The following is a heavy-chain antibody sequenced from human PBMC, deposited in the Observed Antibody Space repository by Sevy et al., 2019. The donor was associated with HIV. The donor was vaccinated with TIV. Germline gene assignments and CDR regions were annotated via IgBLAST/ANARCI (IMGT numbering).Heavy chain of an antibody. Sequence: GGSLRLSCAASGFTVSSNYMNWVRQAPGKGLEWVSVIYSGGSTYYADSVKGRFTISRDNSKNTLYLQMNSLRAEDTAVYYCARGLVAASWFDPWGQGTLVTVSS. CDR3: ARGLVAASWFDP. V-gene: IGHV3-53*01. CDR2: IYSGGST. J-gene: IGHJ5*02. CDR1: GFTVSSNY. D-gene: IGHD2-15*01.